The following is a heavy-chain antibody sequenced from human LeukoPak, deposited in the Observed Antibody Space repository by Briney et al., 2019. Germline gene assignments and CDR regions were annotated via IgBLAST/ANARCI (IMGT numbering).Heavy chain of an antibody. CDR1: GFIFSTYA. CDR3: ARTNDYNWFDP. J-gene: IGHJ5*02. V-gene: IGHV3-21*01. Sequence: GGSLRLSCAASGFIFSTYAMSWVRQAPGKGLEWVSSISSGSNYTYYADSVKGRFTISRDNAKNSLYLQMNSLRAEDTAVYYCARTNDYNWFDPWGQGTLVTVSS. CDR2: ISSGSNYT. D-gene: IGHD2-21*02.